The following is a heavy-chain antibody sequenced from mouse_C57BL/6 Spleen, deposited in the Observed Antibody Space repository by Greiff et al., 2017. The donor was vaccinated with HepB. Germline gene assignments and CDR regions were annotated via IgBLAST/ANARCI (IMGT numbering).Heavy chain of an antibody. CDR1: GYTFTSYG. D-gene: IGHD3-2*02. CDR2: IYPRSGNT. Sequence: VKLQESGAELARPGASVKLSCKASGYTFTSYGISWVKQRTGQGLEWIGEIYPRSGNTYYNEKFKGKATLTADKSSSTAYMELRSLTSEDSAVYFCARGQLRLPYAMDYWGQGTSVTVSS. CDR3: ARGQLRLPYAMDY. J-gene: IGHJ4*01. V-gene: IGHV1-81*01.